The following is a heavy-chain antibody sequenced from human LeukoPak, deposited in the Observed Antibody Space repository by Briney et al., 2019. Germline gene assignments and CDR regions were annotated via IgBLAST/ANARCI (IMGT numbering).Heavy chain of an antibody. D-gene: IGHD3-22*01. CDR2: IKQDGSEK. Sequence: PGGPLRLSCAASGFTFSSYWMSWVRQAPGKGLEWVANIKQDGSEKYYVDSVKGRFTISRDNAKNSLYLQMNSLRAEDTAVYYCARDYYDSSGYYYYFDYWGQGTLVTVPS. V-gene: IGHV3-7*01. CDR1: GFTFSSYW. CDR3: ARDYYDSSGYYYYFDY. J-gene: IGHJ4*02.